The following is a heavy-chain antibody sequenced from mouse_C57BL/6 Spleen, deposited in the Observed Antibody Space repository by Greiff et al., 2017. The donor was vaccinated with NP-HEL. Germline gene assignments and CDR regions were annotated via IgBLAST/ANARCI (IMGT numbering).Heavy chain of an antibody. D-gene: IGHD1-1*01. V-gene: IGHV1-15*01. Sequence: VQLQQSGAELVRPGASVTLSRKASGYTFTDYEMHWVKQTPVHGLEWIGAIDPETGGTAYNQKFKGKAILTADKSSSTAYMELRSLTSEDSAVYYCTTIYYYGSSPLFAYWGQGTLVTVSA. CDR2: IDPETGGT. CDR1: GYTFTDYE. CDR3: TTIYYYGSSPLFAY. J-gene: IGHJ3*01.